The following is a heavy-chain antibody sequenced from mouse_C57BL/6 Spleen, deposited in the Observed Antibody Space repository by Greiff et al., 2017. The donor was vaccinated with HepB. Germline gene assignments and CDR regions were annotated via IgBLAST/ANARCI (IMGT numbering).Heavy chain of an antibody. CDR1: GFTFSSYA. CDR3: TRIYDGYYVDY. D-gene: IGHD2-3*01. J-gene: IGHJ2*01. V-gene: IGHV5-9-1*02. Sequence: EVHLVESGEGLVKPGGSLKLSCAASGFTFSSYAMSWVRQTPEKRLEWVAYISSGGDYIYYADTVKGRFTISRDNARNTLYLQMSSLKSEDTAMYYCTRIYDGYYVDYWGQGTTLTVSS. CDR2: ISSGGDYI.